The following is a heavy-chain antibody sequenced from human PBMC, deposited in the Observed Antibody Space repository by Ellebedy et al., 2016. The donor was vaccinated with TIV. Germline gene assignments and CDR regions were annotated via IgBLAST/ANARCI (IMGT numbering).Heavy chain of an antibody. CDR3: ARGARSSDRRFDS. J-gene: IGHJ4*02. Sequence: SETLSLTCTVSGGSISSYYWSWIRQPPGKGLEWIGYIYYSGSTNYNPSLKSRVTISVDTSKNQFSLKLTSVTAADTAVYYCARGARSSDRRFDSWGQGTLVTVSS. V-gene: IGHV4-59*12. CDR2: IYYSGST. D-gene: IGHD6-19*01. CDR1: GGSISSYY.